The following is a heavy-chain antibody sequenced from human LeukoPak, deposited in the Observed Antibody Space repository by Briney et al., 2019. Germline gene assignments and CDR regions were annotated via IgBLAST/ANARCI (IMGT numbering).Heavy chain of an antibody. Sequence: ASVKVSCKASGYTFTSYDINWVRQATGQGLEWMGWMNPNSGNTGYAQKFQGRVTITRNTSISTAYMELSSLRSEDTAVYYCARGREVRFLEWLSTSYYFDYWGQGTLVTVSS. CDR1: GYTFTSYD. CDR3: ARGREVRFLEWLSTSYYFDY. D-gene: IGHD3-3*01. CDR2: MNPNSGNT. V-gene: IGHV1-8*01. J-gene: IGHJ4*02.